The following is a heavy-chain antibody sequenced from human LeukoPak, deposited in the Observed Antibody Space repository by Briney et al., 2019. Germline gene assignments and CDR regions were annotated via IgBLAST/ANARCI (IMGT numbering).Heavy chain of an antibody. CDR3: ASEKWLNTWELLTFDY. CDR2: IRYDGSNK. CDR1: GFTFSSYG. J-gene: IGHJ4*02. D-gene: IGHD1-26*01. V-gene: IGHV3-30*02. Sequence: PGGSLRLSCAASGFTFSSYGMHWVRQAPGKGLEWVAFIRYDGSNKYYADSVKGRFTISRDNSKNTLYLQMNSLRAEDTAVYYRASEKWLNTWELLTFDYWGQGTLVTVSS.